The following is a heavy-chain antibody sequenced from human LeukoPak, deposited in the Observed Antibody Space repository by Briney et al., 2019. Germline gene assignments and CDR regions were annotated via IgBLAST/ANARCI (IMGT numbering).Heavy chain of an antibody. CDR3: AKTGILTGYYES. CDR2: ISGSVVST. J-gene: IGHJ5*02. D-gene: IGHD3-9*01. CDR1: GFTFSSYA. Sequence: PGGSLRLSCAASGFTFSSYAMSWVRQAPGNGLEWVSAISGSVVSTYYADSVKGRFTISRDNSKNTLYLQMNSLRAEDTAVYYCAKTGILTGYYESWGQGTLVTVSS. V-gene: IGHV3-23*01.